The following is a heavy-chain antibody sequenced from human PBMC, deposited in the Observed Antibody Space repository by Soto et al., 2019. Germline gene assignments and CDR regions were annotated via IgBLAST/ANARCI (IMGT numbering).Heavy chain of an antibody. CDR1: GGSISGYS. J-gene: IGHJ3*02. CDR2: VYYSGST. Sequence: LSLTCTVSGGSISGYSWSWIRQPPGKGLEWIGYVYYSGSTNYNPSLKSRGTISVDTSKNQFSLKLSSVTAADTAVYYCARQSITATGMAAFDIWGQGTMVTVSS. CDR3: ARQSITATGMAAFDI. V-gene: IGHV4-59*08. D-gene: IGHD6-13*01.